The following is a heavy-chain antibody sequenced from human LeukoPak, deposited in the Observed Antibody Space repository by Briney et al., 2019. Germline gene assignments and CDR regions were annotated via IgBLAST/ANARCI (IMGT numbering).Heavy chain of an antibody. Sequence: GASVKVSCKASGYTFTSYGISWVRQAPGQGLEWMGWISAYNGNTSYAQKLQGRVTMTTDTSTSTAYMELRSLRSDDTAVYYCARDYYDSSGYYSWFDPWGQGTLATVSS. CDR3: ARDYYDSSGYYSWFDP. D-gene: IGHD3-22*01. J-gene: IGHJ5*02. CDR2: ISAYNGNT. CDR1: GYTFTSYG. V-gene: IGHV1-18*01.